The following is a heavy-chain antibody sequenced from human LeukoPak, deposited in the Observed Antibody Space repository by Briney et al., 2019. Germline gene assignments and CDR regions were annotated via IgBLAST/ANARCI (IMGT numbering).Heavy chain of an antibody. CDR2: FDPEDGET. J-gene: IGHJ3*02. CDR3: ATEGGELLKTDAFDI. V-gene: IGHV1-24*01. Sequence: GASVKVSCKVSGDTLTELSMHWVRQAPGKGLEWMGGFDPEDGETIHAQKFQGRVTMTEDTSTDTAYMELSSLRSEDTAVYYCATEGGELLKTDAFDIWGQGTMVTVSS. D-gene: IGHD1-26*01. CDR1: GDTLTELS.